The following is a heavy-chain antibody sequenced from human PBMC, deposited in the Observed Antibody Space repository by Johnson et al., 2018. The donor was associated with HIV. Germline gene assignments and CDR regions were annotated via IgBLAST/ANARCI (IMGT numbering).Heavy chain of an antibody. CDR1: GFTFSSYG. Sequence: QVQLVESGGGVVQPGGSLRLSCAASGFTFSSYGMHWVRQAPGKGLEWVAFMRYDGSKKYYADSVKGRFIISRDNSKSTLYLQMNSLRAEDTAVYYCARVGYYVDAFDIWGQGTVVTVSS. V-gene: IGHV3-30*02. CDR3: ARVGYYVDAFDI. CDR2: MRYDGSKK. J-gene: IGHJ3*02. D-gene: IGHD3-22*01.